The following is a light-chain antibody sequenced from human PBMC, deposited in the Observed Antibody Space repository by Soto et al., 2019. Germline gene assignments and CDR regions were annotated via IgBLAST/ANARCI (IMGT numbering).Light chain of an antibody. Sequence: QFVLTQPASVSGSPGLTIALSCTGNSSVVGYYTYVSWYQQHPAKAPKVMIYDVNNRPSGVSDRFSGSKSGNTASLTISGLQAEDEADSSCSSYTSSSTYVFGTGTKVTVL. CDR1: SSVVGYYTY. CDR2: DVN. V-gene: IGLV2-14*01. CDR3: SSYTSSSTYV. J-gene: IGLJ1*01.